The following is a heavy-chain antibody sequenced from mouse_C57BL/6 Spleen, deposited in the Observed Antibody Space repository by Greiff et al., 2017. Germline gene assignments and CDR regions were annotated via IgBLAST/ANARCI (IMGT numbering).Heavy chain of an antibody. J-gene: IGHJ2*01. CDR2: IDPSDSYT. D-gene: IGHD2-3*01. CDR1: GYTFTSYW. Sequence: QVQLQQPGAELVRPGTSVKLSCKASGYTFTSYWMHWVKQRPGQGLEWIGVIDPSDSYTNYNQKFKGKATLTVDTSSRTAYMQLSSLTSEDSAVYYCARSDGSGPFYFDYWGQGTTLTVSS. CDR3: ARSDGSGPFYFDY. V-gene: IGHV1-59*01.